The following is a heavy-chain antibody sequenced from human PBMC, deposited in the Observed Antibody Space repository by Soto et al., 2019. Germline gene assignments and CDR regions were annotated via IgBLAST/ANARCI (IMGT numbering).Heavy chain of an antibody. CDR2: ISGSGGST. V-gene: IGHV3-23*01. D-gene: IGHD6-6*01. J-gene: IGHJ4*02. CDR1: GFTFSSYA. Sequence: HPGGSLRLSCAASGFTFSSYAMSWVRQAPGKGLEWVSAISGSGGSTYYADSVKGRFTISRDNSKNTLYLQMNSLRAEDTAVYYCAKGIHSSSSRWINFDYWGQGTLVTVSS. CDR3: AKGIHSSSSRWINFDY.